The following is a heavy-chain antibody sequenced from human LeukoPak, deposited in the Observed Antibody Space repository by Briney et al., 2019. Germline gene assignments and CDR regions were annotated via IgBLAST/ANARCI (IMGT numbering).Heavy chain of an antibody. J-gene: IGHJ6*03. Sequence: GASVKVSCKASGYTFTSYDINWVRQATGQGLEWMGWMNPNSGNTGYAQKFQGRVTITRNTSISTAYMELSSLRSEDTAVYYCARDGSGRYYMDVWGKGTTVTISS. CDR3: ARDGSGRYYMDV. D-gene: IGHD3-10*01. CDR2: MNPNSGNT. CDR1: GYTFTSYD. V-gene: IGHV1-8*03.